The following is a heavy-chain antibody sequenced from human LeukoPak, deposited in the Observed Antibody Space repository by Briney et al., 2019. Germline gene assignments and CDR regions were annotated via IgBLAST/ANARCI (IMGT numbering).Heavy chain of an antibody. J-gene: IGHJ4*02. CDR1: GFTFSSYW. V-gene: IGHV3-74*01. Sequence: GGSLRLSCAASGFTFSSYWMHWVRQAPGKGLVWVSRINSDGSSTSYADSVKGRFTISRDNAKNTLYLQMNSLRAEDTAVYYCARAPFSGWAFDYWGQGTLVTVSS. D-gene: IGHD6-19*01. CDR2: INSDGSST. CDR3: ARAPFSGWAFDY.